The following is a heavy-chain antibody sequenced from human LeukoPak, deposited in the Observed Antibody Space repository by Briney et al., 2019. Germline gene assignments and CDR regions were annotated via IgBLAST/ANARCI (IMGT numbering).Heavy chain of an antibody. V-gene: IGHV3-48*02. J-gene: IGHJ4*02. CDR1: GFTFSSYS. CDR3: ARDRQRYSSGWYHY. Sequence: QAGGSLRLSCAASGFTFSSYSMNWVRQAPGKGLEWVSYISSSSSTIYYADSVKGRFTISRDNAKNSLYLQMNSLRDEDTAVYYCARDRQRYSSGWYHYWGQGTLVTVSS. CDR2: ISSSSSTI. D-gene: IGHD6-19*01.